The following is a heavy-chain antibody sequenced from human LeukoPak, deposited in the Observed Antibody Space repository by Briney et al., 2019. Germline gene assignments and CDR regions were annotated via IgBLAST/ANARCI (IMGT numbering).Heavy chain of an antibody. J-gene: IGHJ3*02. D-gene: IGHD5-12*01. V-gene: IGHV3-7*05. Sequence: GGSLRLSCAASGFTFSTYLLTWVRQAPGKGLEWVANIKYDGSEQYYVDSVKGRFTISRDNVKNSLSLQMNSLRVEDTAVYYCVRGGGAFDIWGQGTMVTVSS. CDR1: GFTFSTYL. CDR2: IKYDGSEQ. CDR3: VRGGGAFDI.